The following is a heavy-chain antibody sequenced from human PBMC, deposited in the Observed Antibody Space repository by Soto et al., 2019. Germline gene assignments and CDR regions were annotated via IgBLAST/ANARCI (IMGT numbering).Heavy chain of an antibody. CDR3: ARQVVVVVAXXPAAGWFDP. CDR2: ISSSGSTI. CDR1: GFTFSDYY. Sequence: QVQLVESGGGLVKPGVSLRLSCAASGFTFSDYYMSWIRQAPGKGLEWVSYISSSGSTIYYADSVKGRFTISRDNAKNSLYLQMNSLRAEDXAVXYCARQVVVVVAXXPAAGWFDPWGQGTLVTVSS. V-gene: IGHV3-11*01. J-gene: IGHJ5*02. D-gene: IGHD2-15*01.